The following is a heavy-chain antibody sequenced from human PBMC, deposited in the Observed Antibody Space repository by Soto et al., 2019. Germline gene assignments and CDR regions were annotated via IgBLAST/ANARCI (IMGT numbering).Heavy chain of an antibody. J-gene: IGHJ2*01. V-gene: IGHV3-53*01. CDR2: IYSGGST. CDR3: ARGLTTYSSSWYATYWYFDL. CDR1: GFTVSSNY. Sequence: EVQLVESGGGLIQPGGSLRLSCAASGFTVSSNYMSWVRQAPGKGLEWVSVIYSGGSTYYADSVKGRFTISRDNSKNTLYLQMNSLRAEDTAVYYCARGLTTYSSSWYATYWYFDLWGRRTLVTVSS. D-gene: IGHD6-13*01.